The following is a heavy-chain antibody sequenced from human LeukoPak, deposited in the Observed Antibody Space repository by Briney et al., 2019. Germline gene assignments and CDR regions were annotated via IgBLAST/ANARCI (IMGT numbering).Heavy chain of an antibody. D-gene: IGHD1-14*01. CDR2: IYTSGST. J-gene: IGHJ5*02. CDR3: ARDRNPTTNNWFDP. CDR1: GGSISTYY. Sequence: SETLSLTCTVSGGSISTYYWSWIRQPAGKGLEWIGRIYTSGSTNYNPSLKSRVTMSVDMSKKQFSLKLSSVTAADTAVYYCARDRNPTTNNWFDPWGQGTLVTVSS. V-gene: IGHV4-4*07.